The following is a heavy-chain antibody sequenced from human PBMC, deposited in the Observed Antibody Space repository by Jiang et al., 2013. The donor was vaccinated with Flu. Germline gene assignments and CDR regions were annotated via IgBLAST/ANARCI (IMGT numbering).Heavy chain of an antibody. CDR2: ISAYNGNT. V-gene: IGHV1-18*01. D-gene: IGHD3-16*02. CDR3: ARVVRITFGGVIVSPKDTLNDY. CDR1: GYTFTSYG. J-gene: IGHJ4*02. Sequence: SGAEVKKPGASVKVSCKASGYTFTSYGISWVRQAPGQGLEWMGWISAYNGNTNYAQKLQGRVTMTTDTSTSTAYMELRSLRSDDTAVYYCARVVRITFGGVIVSPKDTLNDYWGQGTLVTV.